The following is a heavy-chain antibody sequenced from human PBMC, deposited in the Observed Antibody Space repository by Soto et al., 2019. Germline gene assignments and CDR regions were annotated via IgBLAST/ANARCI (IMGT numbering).Heavy chain of an antibody. J-gene: IGHJ4*02. CDR3: ARHPIVGTTLYFDY. V-gene: IGHV4-39*01. CDR1: GGSISSSSDY. D-gene: IGHD1-26*01. Sequence: QLQLQESGPGLVKPSETLSLTCTVSGGSISSSSDYWGWIRQPPGKGLEWLAHIYYSGSTYYNPSIKSRITISMDTSKNQVSLKLTSVTAADTAVYYCARHPIVGTTLYFDYWGRGTLVTVSS. CDR2: IYYSGST.